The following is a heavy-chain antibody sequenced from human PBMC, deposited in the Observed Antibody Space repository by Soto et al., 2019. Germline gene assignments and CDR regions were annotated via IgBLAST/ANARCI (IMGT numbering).Heavy chain of an antibody. CDR3: AKHLQYASGWPVDH. V-gene: IGHV3-23*01. Sequence: PGGSMRLSCVASGFSFTNYAMTWVRQAPGKGLEWVSVISGSDGRTYYANSVKGRFAISSDNSKNTLFLQMNSLKAEDTAVYFCAKHLQYASGWPVDHWALGTMGT. J-gene: IGHJ4*02. CDR2: ISGSDGRT. D-gene: IGHD6-19*01. CDR1: GFSFTNYA.